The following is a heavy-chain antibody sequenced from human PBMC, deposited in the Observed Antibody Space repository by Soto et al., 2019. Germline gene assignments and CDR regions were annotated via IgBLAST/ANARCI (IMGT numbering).Heavy chain of an antibody. D-gene: IGHD3-10*01. CDR3: ARDHRAGFGDQPQYYFDY. J-gene: IGHJ4*02. V-gene: IGHV1-18*01. CDR2: ISAYNGNT. Sequence: ASVKVSCKASGHTFTSYGISWVRQAPGQGLEWMGWISAYNGNTNYAQKLQGRVTMTTDTSTSTAYMELRSLRSDDTAVYYCARDHRAGFGDQPQYYFDYWGQGTLVTVSS. CDR1: GHTFTSYG.